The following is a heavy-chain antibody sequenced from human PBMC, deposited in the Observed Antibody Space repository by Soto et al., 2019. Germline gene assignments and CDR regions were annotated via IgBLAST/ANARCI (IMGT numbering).Heavy chain of an antibody. CDR1: GGSISSGGYY. CDR3: ARDVGGDYPDY. Sequence: QVQLQESGPGLVKPSQTLSLTCTVSGGSISSGGYYWSWIRQHPGKGLEWIGYIYYSGSTYYNPSLKSXXTXSXXTSKNQFSLKLSSVTAADTAVYYCARDVGGDYPDYWGQGTLVTVSS. V-gene: IGHV4-31*01. CDR2: IYYSGST. J-gene: IGHJ4*02. D-gene: IGHD4-17*01.